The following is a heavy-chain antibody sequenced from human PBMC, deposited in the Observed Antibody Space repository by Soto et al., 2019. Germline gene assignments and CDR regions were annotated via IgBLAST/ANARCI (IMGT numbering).Heavy chain of an antibody. Sequence: QVQLVQSGAEVKKPGASVKVSCKASGYTFTSYGISWVRQAPGQGLEWMGWISAYNGNTNYAQKLQGRVTMTTDTSTSTAYMEQRRRRSDDTAVYYWARDLGCWVHYYDGSGWSYWGQGTLVTVSS. J-gene: IGHJ4*02. V-gene: IGHV1-18*01. D-gene: IGHD3-22*01. CDR3: ARDLGCWVHYYDGSGWSY. CDR1: GYTFTSYG. CDR2: ISAYNGNT.